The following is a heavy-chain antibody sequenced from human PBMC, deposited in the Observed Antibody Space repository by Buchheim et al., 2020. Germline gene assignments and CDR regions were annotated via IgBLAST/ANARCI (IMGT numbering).Heavy chain of an antibody. CDR3: ARDPTGYYYDSSGYYYTYYYYGMDV. D-gene: IGHD3-22*01. V-gene: IGHV1-2*02. Sequence: QVQLVQSGAEVKKPGASVKVSCKASGYTFTGYYMHWVRQAPGQGLEWIGWINPNSGGTNYAQKFQGRVTMTRDTSISTAYMELSRLRSDDTAVYYCARDPTGYYYDSSGYYYTYYYYGMDVWGQGTT. CDR2: INPNSGGT. J-gene: IGHJ6*02. CDR1: GYTFTGYY.